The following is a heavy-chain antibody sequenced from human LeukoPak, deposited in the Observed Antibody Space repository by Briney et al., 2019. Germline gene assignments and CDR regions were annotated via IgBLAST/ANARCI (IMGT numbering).Heavy chain of an antibody. Sequence: ASVKVSCKASGYTFTGYYIHWVRQAPGQGLEWMGWINPNINGTNYAQKFQGRVTMTRDTSISTAYMELSRLRSDDTAVYYCARAHSYGYVYRYMDVWGKGTTVTVSS. D-gene: IGHD5-18*01. CDR3: ARAHSYGYVYRYMDV. CDR2: INPNINGT. J-gene: IGHJ6*03. V-gene: IGHV1-2*02. CDR1: GYTFTGYY.